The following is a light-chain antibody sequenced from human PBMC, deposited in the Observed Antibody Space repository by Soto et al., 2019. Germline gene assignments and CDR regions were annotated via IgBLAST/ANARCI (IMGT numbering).Light chain of an antibody. CDR1: SGSIASNY. V-gene: IGLV6-57*02. Sequence: NFLLTQPHSVSETPGKTVTISCTGSSGSIASNYVQWYQQRPGSAPTTVIYEDNQRPSGVPDRFSGSIDSSSNSASLTISGLKTEDEADYYCQSYDSSNLAVFGGGTQLTV. CDR3: QSYDSSNLAV. J-gene: IGLJ7*01. CDR2: EDN.